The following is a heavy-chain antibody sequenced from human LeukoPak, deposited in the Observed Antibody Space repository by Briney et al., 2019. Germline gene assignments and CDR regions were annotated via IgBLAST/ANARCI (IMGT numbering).Heavy chain of an antibody. V-gene: IGHV4-34*01. D-gene: IGHD5-18*01. CDR3: ARVVRGYSYGSWYFDY. CDR2: INHSGST. CDR1: GGSFSGYY. Sequence: SGTLSLTCAVYGGSFSGYYWSWIRQPPGKGLEWIGEINHSGSTNYNPSLKSRVTISVDTSKNQFSLKLSSVTAADTAVYYCARVVRGYSYGSWYFDYWGQGTLVTVSS. J-gene: IGHJ4*02.